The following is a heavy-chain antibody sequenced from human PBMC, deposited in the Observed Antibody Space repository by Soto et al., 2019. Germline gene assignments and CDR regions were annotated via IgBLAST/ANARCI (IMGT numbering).Heavy chain of an antibody. V-gene: IGHV4-30-2*01. Sequence: SETLSLTCAASGGSIDSGAFSLSWIRQPPGKGLEWIGYVTHSGTAYSIPSLNGRLTLSVDGSQTQFSLKLTSVTAADSAFYYCARIHWAQSSLDYWGRGILVTVSS. CDR3: ARIHWAQSSLDY. J-gene: IGHJ4*02. CDR2: VTHSGTA. CDR1: GGSIDSGAFS. D-gene: IGHD6-19*01.